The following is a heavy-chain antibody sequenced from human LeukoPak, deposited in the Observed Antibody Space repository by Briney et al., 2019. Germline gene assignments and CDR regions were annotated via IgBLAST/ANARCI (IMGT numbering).Heavy chain of an antibody. CDR3: ARGLSYYYDSSGSTPGY. Sequence: SETLSLTCTVSGGSISSYYWSWIRQPAGKGLEWIGSIYHSGSTYYNPSLKSRVTISVDTSKNQFSLKLSSVTAADTAVYYCARGLSYYYDSSGSTPGYWGQGTLVTVSS. D-gene: IGHD3-22*01. V-gene: IGHV4-4*07. CDR2: IYHSGST. CDR1: GGSISSYY. J-gene: IGHJ4*02.